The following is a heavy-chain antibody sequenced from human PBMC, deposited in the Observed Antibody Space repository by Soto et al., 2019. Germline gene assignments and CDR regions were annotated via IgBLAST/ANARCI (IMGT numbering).Heavy chain of an antibody. CDR3: ARAGRLTIAAAGTKRSYYYYYYMDV. CDR2: INSSSSYI. CDR1: RFTFSSYW. V-gene: IGHV3-21*05. Sequence: PGGSLRLSCAASRFTFSSYWMTWVRRAPGKGLEWVANINSSSSYIYYADSVKGRFTISRDNAKNSLYLQMNSLRAEDTAVYYCARAGRLTIAAAGTKRSYYYYYYMDVWGKGTTVTVSS. D-gene: IGHD6-13*01. J-gene: IGHJ6*03.